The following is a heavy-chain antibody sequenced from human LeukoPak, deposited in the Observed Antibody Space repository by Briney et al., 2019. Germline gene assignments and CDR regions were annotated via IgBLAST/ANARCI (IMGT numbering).Heavy chain of an antibody. J-gene: IGHJ6*03. CDR1: GYTFTGYY. Sequence: ASVKVSCKASGYTFTGYYMHWVRQATGQGLEWMGWMNPNSGNTGYAQKFQGRVTMTRNTSISTAYMELSSLRSEDTAVYYCARRPSLAVAGVYYMDVWGKGTTVTISS. D-gene: IGHD6-19*01. V-gene: IGHV1-8*02. CDR2: MNPNSGNT. CDR3: ARRPSLAVAGVYYMDV.